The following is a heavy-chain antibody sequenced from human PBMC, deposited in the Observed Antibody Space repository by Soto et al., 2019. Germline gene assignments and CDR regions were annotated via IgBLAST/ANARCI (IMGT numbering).Heavy chain of an antibody. Sequence: QLRLQESGPGLVKSSETLSLTCTVSGGSIRSSTYYWGWIRQPPGKGLEWIGSIYYSGSTHNTPSLKSRVTMSVDTYTNQFSLQLNSVTAADTAVYYCTRHEGGAAADRPLDYWGQGTLVTVSS. V-gene: IGHV4-39*01. CDR3: TRHEGGAAADRPLDY. J-gene: IGHJ4*02. CDR1: GGSIRSSTYY. CDR2: IYYSGST. D-gene: IGHD6-13*01.